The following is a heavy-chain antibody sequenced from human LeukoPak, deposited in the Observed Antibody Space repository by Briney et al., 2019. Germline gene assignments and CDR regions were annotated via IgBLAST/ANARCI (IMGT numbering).Heavy chain of an antibody. V-gene: IGHV4-31*03. J-gene: IGHJ4*02. D-gene: IGHD4-23*01. Sequence: NASQTLSLPCPVSGGSISRGGYYWSWIPPPPRKGLEWIGYIYYSGSTYYNPSLKSRVTISLDTSKNQFSLKLSSVTAADTAMYYCARAYGGNEIFDYWGQGTLVTVSS. CDR1: GGSISRGGYY. CDR2: IYYSGST. CDR3: ARAYGGNEIFDY.